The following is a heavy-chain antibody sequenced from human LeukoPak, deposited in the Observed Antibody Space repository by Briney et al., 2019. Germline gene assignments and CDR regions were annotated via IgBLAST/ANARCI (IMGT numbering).Heavy chain of an antibody. J-gene: IGHJ5*02. Sequence: SHTLSLTCAISGDSVSSNSVTWNWIRQSPSRGLEWLGRTYYRSTWYNDYAVSVRGRITVNPDTSKNQFSLHLNSVTPEDTAVYYCARRLTQYDCFDPWGQGILVTVSS. CDR2: TYYRSTWYN. V-gene: IGHV6-1*01. CDR1: GDSVSSNSVT. CDR3: ARRLTQYDCFDP. D-gene: IGHD2-2*01.